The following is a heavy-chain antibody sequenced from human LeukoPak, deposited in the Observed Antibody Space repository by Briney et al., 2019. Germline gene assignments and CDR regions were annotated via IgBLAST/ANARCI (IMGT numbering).Heavy chain of an antibody. V-gene: IGHV1-8*01. CDR2: MNPNSGNT. CDR1: GYTFTSYD. J-gene: IGHJ4*02. D-gene: IGHD5-12*01. CDR3: ARAPTWLRLKGYFDN. Sequence: ASVKVSCKASGYTFTSYDINWVRQATGQVLEWMGWMNPNSGNTGYAQNFQGRVTMTRDTSISTAYMELSWLRPDDTAVYYCARAPTWLRLKGYFDNWGQGTLVTVSS.